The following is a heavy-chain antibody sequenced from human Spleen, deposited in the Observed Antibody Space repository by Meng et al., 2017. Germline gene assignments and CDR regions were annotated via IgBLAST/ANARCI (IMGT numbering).Heavy chain of an antibody. CDR1: GFTFSNAW. CDR3: ARDLAAAGTPD. D-gene: IGHD6-13*01. J-gene: IGHJ4*02. Sequence: GESLKISCAASGFTFSNAWMTWVRQAPGKGLEWVSVIYSGGSTYYADSVKGRFTISRDNSKNTLYLQMNSLRAEDTAVYYCARDLAAAGTPDWGQGTLVTVSS. V-gene: IGHV3-66*02. CDR2: IYSGGST.